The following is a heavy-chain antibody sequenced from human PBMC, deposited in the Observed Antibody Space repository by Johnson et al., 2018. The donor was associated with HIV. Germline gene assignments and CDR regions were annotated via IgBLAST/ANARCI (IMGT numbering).Heavy chain of an antibody. J-gene: IGHJ3*02. CDR1: GFTVSSNY. V-gene: IGHV3-66*01. CDR3: SRSYSTSWNASDI. CDR2: IGSGGTT. D-gene: IGHD4-11*01. Sequence: VQLVESGGGLVQPGGSLRLSCAASGFTVSSNYMSWVRQAPGKGLEWLSSIGSGGTTEYAASVKGRFTISRDNSKNTLYLQMNSLRAEDTAVYYCSRSYSTSWNASDIWGQGTMVTVSS.